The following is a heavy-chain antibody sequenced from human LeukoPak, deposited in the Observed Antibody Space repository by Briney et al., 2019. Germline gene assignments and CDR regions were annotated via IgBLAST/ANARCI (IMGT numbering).Heavy chain of an antibody. D-gene: IGHD3-22*01. Sequence: GASVKVSCKASGGTFSSYAISWVRQAPRQGLEWMGGIIPIFGTANYAQKFQGRVTITADESTSTAYMELSSLRSEDTAVYYCARDKGYYYDSSGSSSVFDPWGQGTLVTVSS. J-gene: IGHJ5*02. V-gene: IGHV1-69*13. CDR3: ARDKGYYYDSSGSSSVFDP. CDR1: GGTFSSYA. CDR2: IIPIFGTA.